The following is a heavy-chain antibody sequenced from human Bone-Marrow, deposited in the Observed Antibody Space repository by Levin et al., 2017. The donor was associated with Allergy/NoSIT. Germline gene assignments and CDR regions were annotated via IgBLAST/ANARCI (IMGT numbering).Heavy chain of an antibody. CDR3: ARGGWLRQDWFDP. Sequence: SETLSLTCTVSGGSISTYFWSWIRQPPGKGLEWIAYIYDSGSTTYNPSLKSRVTISVDTSKNQFSLRLTSVTAADTAVYFCARGGWLRQDWFDPWGQGTLVTVSS. CDR1: GGSISTYF. CDR2: IYDSGST. V-gene: IGHV4-59*01. J-gene: IGHJ5*02. D-gene: IGHD5-12*01.